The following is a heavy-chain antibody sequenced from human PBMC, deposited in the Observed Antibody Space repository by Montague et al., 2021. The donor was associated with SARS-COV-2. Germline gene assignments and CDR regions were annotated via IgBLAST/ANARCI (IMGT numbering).Heavy chain of an antibody. Sequence: SLRLSCAASGFTFSSYWMHWVRQAPGKGLVWVSRINSDGSSTSYADSVKGRFTISRDNARNTLYLQMNSLRAEDTAVYYCVRVDILTGCVDYWGQGTLVTVSS. J-gene: IGHJ4*02. D-gene: IGHD3-9*01. CDR1: GFTFSSYW. CDR3: VRVDILTGCVDY. CDR2: INSDGSST. V-gene: IGHV3-74*01.